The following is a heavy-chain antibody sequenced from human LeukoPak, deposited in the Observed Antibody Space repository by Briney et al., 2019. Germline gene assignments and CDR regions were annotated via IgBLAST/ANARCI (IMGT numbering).Heavy chain of an antibody. CDR1: GFTFGDYA. CDR3: SRGFMGMATIIDY. CDR2: IRGKAYGGTT. V-gene: IGHV3-49*04. Sequence: QAGGSLRLSCTASGFTFGDYAMSWVRQAPGKGLEWVGFIRGKAYGGTTEYAASVKGRFTISRDESKSIAYLQMNSLQAEDTGVYYCSRGFMGMATIIDYWGQGTLVTVSS. J-gene: IGHJ4*02. D-gene: IGHD5-24*01.